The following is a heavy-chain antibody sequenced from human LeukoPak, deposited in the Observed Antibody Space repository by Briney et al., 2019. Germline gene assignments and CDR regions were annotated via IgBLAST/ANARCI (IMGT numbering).Heavy chain of an antibody. J-gene: IGHJ4*02. D-gene: IGHD6-19*01. CDR3: AMSSGWSSGY. CDR1: SFTFITNN. CDR2: ISSSSSYI. Sequence: GGLRLFCAASSFTFITNNTNSLRRPAAGEGLWVLSISSSSSYIYYAASVKGRFTISRDNAKISLYLQMNSLRAEDTAVYYCAMSSGWSSGYWGQGTLVTVSS. V-gene: IGHV3-21*01.